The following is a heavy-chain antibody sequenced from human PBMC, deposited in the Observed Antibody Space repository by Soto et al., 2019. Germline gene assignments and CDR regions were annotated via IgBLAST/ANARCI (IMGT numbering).Heavy chain of an antibody. Sequence: QVQLVQSGAEMTEPGDSVRVSCEASGYTFTSYYIHWVRHAPGQGLEWMGWINPKFGDTTYAQNCQGRVSMTRDMSISTVYMELSRLTSDDTAIYDCARNMAYYYGPVSGHGNGLWDQGNTVTVFS. V-gene: IGHV1-2*02. CDR3: ARNMAYYYGPVSGHGNGL. D-gene: IGHD3-10*01. CDR1: GYTFTSYY. CDR2: INPKFGDT. J-gene: IGHJ6*02.